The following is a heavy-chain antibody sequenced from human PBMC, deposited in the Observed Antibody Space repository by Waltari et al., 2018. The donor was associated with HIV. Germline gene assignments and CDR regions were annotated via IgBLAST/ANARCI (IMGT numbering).Heavy chain of an antibody. CDR2: ISSSDCNA. J-gene: IGHJ4*02. CDR1: GFSFSRYS. CDR3: AITRGYSYGYGDY. V-gene: IGHV3-48*01. D-gene: IGHD5-18*01. Sequence: EVQLVESGGGLVPPGGSLRLSCAASGFSFSRYSMNWVRRAPGEGLVLVSFISSSDCNADYADFVNGRFTISRDNAKNSLYLQMHILIAEDPAVYYCAITRGYSYGYGDYWGQGTLVTVSS.